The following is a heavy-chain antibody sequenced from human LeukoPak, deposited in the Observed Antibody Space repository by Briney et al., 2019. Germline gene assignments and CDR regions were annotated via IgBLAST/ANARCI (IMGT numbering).Heavy chain of an antibody. D-gene: IGHD6-13*01. Sequence: GGSLRLSCAVSGFTFSDHYMDWVRQAPGKGLEWVGRSPDRGSTFSTEYAASVKGRFSISRDDSKSIAYLQMNSLKTEDTAVYYCSSSNAFDYWGQGTLVTVSS. CDR2: SPDRGSTFST. J-gene: IGHJ4*02. CDR3: SSSNAFDY. V-gene: IGHV3-72*01. CDR1: GFTFSDHY.